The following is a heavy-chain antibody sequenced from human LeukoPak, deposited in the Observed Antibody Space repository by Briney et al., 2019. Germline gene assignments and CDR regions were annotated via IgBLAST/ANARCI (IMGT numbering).Heavy chain of an antibody. Sequence: KPSETLSLTCTVSGGSISNYYWSWIRQPPGKGLEWIGYIYYNGNTNYNPSLKSRVTISVDTSKNQFSLKLSSVTAADTAVYYCARGIAVAGQFDPWGQGTLVTVSS. CDR1: GGSISNYY. J-gene: IGHJ5*02. D-gene: IGHD6-19*01. V-gene: IGHV4-59*01. CDR2: IYYNGNT. CDR3: ARGIAVAGQFDP.